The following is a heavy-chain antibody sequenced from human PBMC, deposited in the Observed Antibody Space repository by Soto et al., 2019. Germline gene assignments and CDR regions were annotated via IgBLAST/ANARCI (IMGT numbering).Heavy chain of an antibody. J-gene: IGHJ5*02. CDR2: ISSGGYNI. V-gene: IGHV3-21*01. CDR3: ARFGSSNWFDP. CDR1: GFTFSSYG. D-gene: IGHD6-6*01. Sequence: LRLSCAASGFTFSSYGMNWVRQAPGKGLEWVSSISSGGYNIYYADSVKGRFTISRDNAKNSLYLQMNSLRAEDTAVYYCARFGSSNWFDPWGQGTVVTVSS.